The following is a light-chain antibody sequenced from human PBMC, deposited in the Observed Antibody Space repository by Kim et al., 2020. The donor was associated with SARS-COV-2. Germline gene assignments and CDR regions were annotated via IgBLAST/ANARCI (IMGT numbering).Light chain of an antibody. CDR1: SSNIGAHYD. CDR3: QSYDSSLDDYV. Sequence: QSVLTQPPSVSGAPGQRVTISCTGSSSNIGAHYDVHWYQQLPGTAPKLLIYGNNNRPSGVPDRFSGSKSGTSASLAVTGLQAEDEADYYCQSYDSSLDDYVFGTGTQLTVL. J-gene: IGLJ1*01. V-gene: IGLV1-40*01. CDR2: GNN.